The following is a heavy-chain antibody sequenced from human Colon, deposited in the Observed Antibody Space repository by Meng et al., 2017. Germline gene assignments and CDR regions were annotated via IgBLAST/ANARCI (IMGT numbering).Heavy chain of an antibody. CDR1: GGSVSSGVYY. V-gene: IGHV4-61*08. Sequence: QAQLQQSGQGRVRPSATPSLTCTGSGGSVSSGVYYWSWIRQPPGKGLEWIGYIYYSGSTNYNPSLKSRVTISVDTSKNQFSLKLSSVTAADTAVYYCARGMTNGITFGGVIVNWGQGTLVTVSS. D-gene: IGHD3-16*02. CDR3: ARGMTNGITFGGVIVN. J-gene: IGHJ4*02. CDR2: IYYSGST.